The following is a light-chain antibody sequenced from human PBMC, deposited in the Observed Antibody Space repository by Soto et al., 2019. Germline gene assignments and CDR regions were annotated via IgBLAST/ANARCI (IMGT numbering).Light chain of an antibody. V-gene: IGLV2-14*01. CDR1: SSYVGGYNY. J-gene: IGLJ1*01. CDR2: EVS. Sequence: QSALTQPASVSESPGQSITISCIGTSSYVGGYNYVSWYQHHPGKAPKLMIYEVSNRPSGDSNRFSGSKSGNTDSQTNSGLEAEDEADYYCSSYPSSSTNVFGTGTKVTVL. CDR3: SSYPSSSTNV.